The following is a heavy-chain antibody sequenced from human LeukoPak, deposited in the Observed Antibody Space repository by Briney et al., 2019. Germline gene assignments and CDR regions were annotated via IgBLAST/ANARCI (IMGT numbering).Heavy chain of an antibody. Sequence: SETLSLTCTVSGGSISSYYWSWIRQPPGKGLEWIGYIYYSGSTNYNPSLKSRVTISVDTSKNQFSLKLSSVTAADTAVYYCARGVIVGAKGGLSKGFHAFDIWGQGTMVKVSS. CDR1: GGSISSYY. CDR3: ARGVIVGAKGGLSKGFHAFDI. D-gene: IGHD1-26*01. CDR2: IYYSGST. J-gene: IGHJ3*02. V-gene: IGHV4-59*01.